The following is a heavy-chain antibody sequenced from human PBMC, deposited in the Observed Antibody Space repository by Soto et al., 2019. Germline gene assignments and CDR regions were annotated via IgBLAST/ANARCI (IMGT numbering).Heavy chain of an antibody. V-gene: IGHV4-31*03. CDR3: AGCHSCGMDV. J-gene: IGHJ6*02. Sequence: QVQLQESGPGLVKPSQTLSLTCTVSGGSISSGGYYWSWIRQHPGKGLEWIGYIHYSGSTYYNPSSQGRVTISVDTSKNQFALNLSSVAAADAAGYYCAGCHSCGMDVWGQGTTVTVSS. CDR2: IHYSGST. CDR1: GGSISSGGYY.